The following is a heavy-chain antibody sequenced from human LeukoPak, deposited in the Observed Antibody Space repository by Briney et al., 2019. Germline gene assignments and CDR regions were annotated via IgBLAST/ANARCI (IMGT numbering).Heavy chain of an antibody. J-gene: IGHJ4*02. V-gene: IGHV4-34*01. CDR3: ARGGGKSNSSSWYGPFADY. Sequence: SETLSLTCTVSGGSISSYYWSWIRQPPGKGLEWIGEINHSGSTNYNPSLKSRVTISVDTSKNQFSLKLSSVTAADTAVYYCARGGGKSNSSSWYGPFADYWGQGTLVTVSS. D-gene: IGHD6-13*01. CDR2: INHSGST. CDR1: GGSISSYY.